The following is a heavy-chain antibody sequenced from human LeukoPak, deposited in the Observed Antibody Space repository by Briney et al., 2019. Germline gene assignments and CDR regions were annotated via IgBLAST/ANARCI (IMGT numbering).Heavy chain of an antibody. CDR3: VRNRGSYVVPY. CDR2: ISTGSANR. D-gene: IGHD1-26*01. V-gene: IGHV1-3*04. Sequence: ASVKVSCKASGYTFTDYVIHWVRQAPGQRLEWMGWISTGSANRKYSQKFQGRVTFTRDTSASIVYMDLSSLRSEDTALYYCVRNRGSYVVPYWGQGTLVTVSS. J-gene: IGHJ4*02. CDR1: GYTFTDYV.